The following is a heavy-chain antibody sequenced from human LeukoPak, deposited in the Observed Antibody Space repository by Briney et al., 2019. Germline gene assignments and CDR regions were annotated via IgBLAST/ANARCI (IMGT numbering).Heavy chain of an antibody. CDR3: AREGEMATITPESGFDY. V-gene: IGHV1-2*06. CDR1: GYTFTGYY. J-gene: IGHJ4*02. D-gene: IGHD5-24*01. CDR2: INPNSGGT. Sequence: ASVKVSCKASGYTFTGYYMHWVRQAPGQGLEWMGRINPNSGGTNYAQKFQGRVTMTRDTSISTAYMELSRLRSDDTAVYYCAREGEMATITPESGFDYWGQGTLVTVSS.